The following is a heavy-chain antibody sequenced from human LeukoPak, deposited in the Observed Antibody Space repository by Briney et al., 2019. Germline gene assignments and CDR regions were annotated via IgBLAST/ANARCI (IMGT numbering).Heavy chain of an antibody. V-gene: IGHV3-48*01. CDR2: ISSSSSTI. Sequence: GGSLRLSCAASGFTFSSYSMNWVRQAPGKGLEWVSYISSSSSTIYYADSVKGRFTISRDNAKNSLYLQTNSLRAEDTAVYYCAREALRFYYYMDVWGKGTTVTVSS. D-gene: IGHD5/OR15-5a*01. CDR1: GFTFSSYS. J-gene: IGHJ6*03. CDR3: AREALRFYYYMDV.